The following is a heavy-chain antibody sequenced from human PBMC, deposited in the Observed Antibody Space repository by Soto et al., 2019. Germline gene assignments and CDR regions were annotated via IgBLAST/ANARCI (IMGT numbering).Heavy chain of an antibody. V-gene: IGHV2-5*01. Sequence: QITLKESGPTLVKPTQTLTLTCTFSGFSLSTSGVGVGWIRQPPGKALEWLALIYWNDDKRYSPSLKSRLTITKDTSKNQVVLTMTNMDPVDTATYYCARRSGSYGYVGLDYWGQGTLVTVSS. CDR3: ARRSGSYGYVGLDY. D-gene: IGHD5-18*01. CDR1: GFSLSTSGVG. J-gene: IGHJ4*02. CDR2: IYWNDDK.